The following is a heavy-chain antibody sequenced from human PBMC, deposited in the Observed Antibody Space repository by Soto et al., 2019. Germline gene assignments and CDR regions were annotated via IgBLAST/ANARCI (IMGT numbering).Heavy chain of an antibody. CDR3: TTDPDPHVVVPPAPT. Sequence: VGSLRLSCAASGFTFSNAWMSWVRQAPGKGLEWVGRIKSKTDGGTTDYAATVKGRFTISRDDSKNTLYLQMNSLKTEDTAVYYCTTDPDPHVVVPPAPTWGQGTLVTVSS. J-gene: IGHJ5*02. D-gene: IGHD2-2*01. CDR1: GFTFSNAW. CDR2: IKSKTDGGTT. V-gene: IGHV3-15*01.